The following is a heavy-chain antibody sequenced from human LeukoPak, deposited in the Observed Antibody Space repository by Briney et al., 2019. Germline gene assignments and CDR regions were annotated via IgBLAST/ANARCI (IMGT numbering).Heavy chain of an antibody. D-gene: IGHD6-6*01. CDR1: GFTVSSNY. Sequence: GGSLRLSCAASGFTVSSNYMSWVRQAPGKGLEWVSVIYSGGSTYYADSVKGRFTISRDNSKNTLYLQMNSLRAEDTAVYYCARGRIAARPRFDYWGQGTLVTVPS. V-gene: IGHV3-66*02. CDR2: IYSGGST. J-gene: IGHJ4*02. CDR3: ARGRIAARPRFDY.